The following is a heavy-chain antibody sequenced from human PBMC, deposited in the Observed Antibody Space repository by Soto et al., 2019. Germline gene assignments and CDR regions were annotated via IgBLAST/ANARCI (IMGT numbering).Heavy chain of an antibody. J-gene: IGHJ3*02. Sequence: GGSLRLSCAASGFTFSSYAMSWVRQAPGKGLEWVSAISGSGGSTYYADSVKGRFTISRDNSKNTLYLQMNSLRAEDTAVYYCAKDGHKRLTYGGNYDAFDIWGQGTMVTVSS. CDR2: ISGSGGST. D-gene: IGHD4-17*01. CDR1: GFTFSSYA. CDR3: AKDGHKRLTYGGNYDAFDI. V-gene: IGHV3-23*01.